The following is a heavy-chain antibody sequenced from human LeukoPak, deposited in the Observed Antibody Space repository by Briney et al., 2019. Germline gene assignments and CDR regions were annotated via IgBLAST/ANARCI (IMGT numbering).Heavy chain of an antibody. D-gene: IGHD3-9*01. Sequence: GGSLRLSCAASGISFSNHSMNWVRQAPGKGLEWVSLISSSSSYIYYADSVKGRFTISRDSAKNSLYLQMSSLRAEDTAVYYCARKRNYDILPGYYKGPFDYGGQGPLVTVSS. CDR3: ARKRNYDILPGYYKGPFDY. CDR1: GISFSNHS. CDR2: ISSSSSYI. V-gene: IGHV3-21*01. J-gene: IGHJ4*02.